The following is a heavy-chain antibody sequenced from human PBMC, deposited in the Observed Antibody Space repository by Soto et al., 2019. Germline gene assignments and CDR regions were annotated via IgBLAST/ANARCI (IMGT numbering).Heavy chain of an antibody. CDR3: ANSPDYDILTGPIDY. J-gene: IGHJ4*02. V-gene: IGHV3-23*01. Sequence: EVQLLESGGGLVQPGGSLRLSCAASGFTFSSYAMSWVRQAPGKGLEWVSAISGSGGSTYYADSVKGRFTISRDNSKNTLYLQMNSLRAEYTAVYYCANSPDYDILTGPIDYWGQGTLVTVSS. CDR2: ISGSGGST. D-gene: IGHD3-9*01. CDR1: GFTFSSYA.